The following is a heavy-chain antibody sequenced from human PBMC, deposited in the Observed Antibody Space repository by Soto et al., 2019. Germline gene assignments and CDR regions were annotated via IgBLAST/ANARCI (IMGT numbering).Heavy chain of an antibody. D-gene: IGHD6-13*01. CDR2: LSDSGGSI. J-gene: IGHJ4*02. Sequence: EVQLLESGGGLVQRGGSLRLSCTASGFTFIRHAMTWFRQAPGKGLEWVSGLSDSGGSIYYADSVKGRFTISRDNSMNTLYLQMNTLRAEDTAISYCAKVSSSWYAGFFDLWGQGTLVTVSS. CDR3: AKVSSSWYAGFFDL. CDR1: GFTFIRHA. V-gene: IGHV3-23*01.